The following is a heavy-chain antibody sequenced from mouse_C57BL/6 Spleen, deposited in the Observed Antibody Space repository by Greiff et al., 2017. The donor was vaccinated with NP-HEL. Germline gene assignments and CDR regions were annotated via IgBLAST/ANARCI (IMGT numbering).Heavy chain of an antibody. CDR1: GYAFSSSW. J-gene: IGHJ3*01. Sequence: QVQLQQSGPELVKPGASVKISCKASGYAFSSSWMNWVKQRPGKGLEWIGRIYPGDGDTNYNGKFKGKATLTADKSSSTAYMQLSSLTSEDSAVYFCARSRDYSNYVFAYWGQGTLVTVSA. CDR3: ARSRDYSNYVFAY. CDR2: IYPGDGDT. V-gene: IGHV1-82*01. D-gene: IGHD2-5*01.